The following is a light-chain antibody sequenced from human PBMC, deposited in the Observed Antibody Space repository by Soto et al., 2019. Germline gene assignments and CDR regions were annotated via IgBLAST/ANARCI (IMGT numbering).Light chain of an antibody. CDR1: QGISNY. V-gene: IGKV1-27*01. Sequence: DIQMTQSPSSLSASVGDRVTITCRASQGISNYLAWYQQKPGKVPKLLIYAASTLQSGVPSRFSGSGSGTDFTLTINGLEPEDFAMYFCQQYGSSPWTFGQGTKVDIK. J-gene: IGKJ1*01. CDR3: QQYGSSPWT. CDR2: AAS.